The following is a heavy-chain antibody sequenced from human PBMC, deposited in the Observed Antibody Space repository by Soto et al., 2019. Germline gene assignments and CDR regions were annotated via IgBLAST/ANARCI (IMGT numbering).Heavy chain of an antibody. V-gene: IGHV3-23*01. CDR3: AKDLWSSGADWNYYCDS. Sequence: EVRLLESGGGLVQPGESLRLSCAASGFAFGNYAMTWVRQAPGKGLEWVSRISGSGGDTDYADSVKGRFTISRDNSKNPLHLQMNSLRAEDTALYYCAKDLWSSGADWNYYCDSWGQGTLVSVSS. J-gene: IGHJ4*02. CDR2: ISGSGGDT. D-gene: IGHD1-7*01. CDR1: GFAFGNYA.